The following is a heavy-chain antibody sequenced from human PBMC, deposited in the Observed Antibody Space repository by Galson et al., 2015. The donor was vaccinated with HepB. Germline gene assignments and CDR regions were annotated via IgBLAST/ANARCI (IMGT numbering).Heavy chain of an antibody. D-gene: IGHD6-6*01. CDR3: ARIPGVRAYYYYGMDV. V-gene: IGHV3-23*01. CDR2: ISGSGGST. Sequence: SLRLSCAASGFTFSSYAMSWVRQAPGKGLEWVSAISGSGGSTYYADSVKGRFTISRDNSKNTLYLQMNSLKASDTAMYYCARIPGVRAYYYYGMDVWGQGTTATVSS. J-gene: IGHJ6*02. CDR1: GFTFSSYA.